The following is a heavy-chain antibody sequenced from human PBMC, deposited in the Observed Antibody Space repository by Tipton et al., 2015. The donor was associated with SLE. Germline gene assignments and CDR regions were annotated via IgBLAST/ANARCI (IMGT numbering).Heavy chain of an antibody. J-gene: IGHJ6*03. CDR1: GDSTSDYY. Sequence: TLSLTCSVSGDSTSDYYLNWFRQSPGKGLEWIGFIYDSGTTNYNPSLKSRVSILVDTSKNQVSLKVTSVTPADTAKYYCARGQEVAATDHYYYMDVWGKGTTVTVSS. D-gene: IGHD6-19*01. V-gene: IGHV4-59*01. CDR2: IYDSGTT. CDR3: ARGQEVAATDHYYYMDV.